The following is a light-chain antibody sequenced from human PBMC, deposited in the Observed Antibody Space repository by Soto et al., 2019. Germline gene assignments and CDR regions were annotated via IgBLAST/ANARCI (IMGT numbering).Light chain of an antibody. CDR1: QSVSSNY. CDR2: DAS. CDR3: QQRSNWPSIT. J-gene: IGKJ5*01. V-gene: IGKV3-11*01. Sequence: IVLTQSAGTLSLSPGERATLSCRASQSVSSNYLAWYQQKPGQAPRLLIYDASNRATGIPARFSGSGSGTDFTLAISSLEPEDFAVYYCQQRSNWPSITFGQGTRLEIK.